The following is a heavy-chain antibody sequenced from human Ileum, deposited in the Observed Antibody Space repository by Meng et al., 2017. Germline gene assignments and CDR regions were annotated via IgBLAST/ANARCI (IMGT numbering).Heavy chain of an antibody. Sequence: QVQLNQWGAGLLTPSETLSLTCAVFGGSFNDYYWSWVRQSPGKGLEWIGQIHHSGRTNYKSSLERRVTISVDTSKSQFSLKLTSVTAADTAMYYCVRGPARETHDFDYWGQGALVTASS. J-gene: IGHJ4*02. V-gene: IGHV4-34*01. CDR2: IHHSGRT. CDR1: GGSFNDYY. D-gene: IGHD1-26*01. CDR3: VRGPARETHDFDY.